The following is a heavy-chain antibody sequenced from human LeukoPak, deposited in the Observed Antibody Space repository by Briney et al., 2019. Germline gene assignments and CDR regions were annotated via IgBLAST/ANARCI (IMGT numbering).Heavy chain of an antibody. CDR1: GFTFSSYG. J-gene: IGHJ4*02. CDR3: ARDSYGGNSGELDY. CDR2: IWYDGSNK. D-gene: IGHD4-23*01. Sequence: PGGSLRLSCAASGFTFSSYGLHWVRQAPGKGLDGVAVIWYDGSNKYYADSVKGRFTISRDNSKNTLYLQMNSLRAEDTAVYYCARDSYGGNSGELDYWGQGTLVTVSS. V-gene: IGHV3-33*01.